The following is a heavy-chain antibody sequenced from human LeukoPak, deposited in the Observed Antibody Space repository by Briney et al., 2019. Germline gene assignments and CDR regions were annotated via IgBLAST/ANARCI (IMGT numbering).Heavy chain of an antibody. CDR2: IYYSGST. V-gene: IGHV4-59*01. D-gene: IGHD3-3*01. CDR1: GGSISSYY. J-gene: IGHJ5*02. CDR3: ARARGVGNWFDP. Sequence: SETLSLTCTVSGGSISSYYWSWIRQPPGKGLEWIGYIYYSGSTNYNPSLKSRVTISVDTSKNQFSLKLSSVTAADTAVYYCARARGVGNWFDPWGRGTLVTVSS.